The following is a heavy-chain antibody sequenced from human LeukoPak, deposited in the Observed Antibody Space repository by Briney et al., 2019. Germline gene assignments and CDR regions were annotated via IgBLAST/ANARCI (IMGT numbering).Heavy chain of an antibody. CDR2: ISAYNGNT. Sequence: ASVKVSCKASGYTFTGYYVHWVRQAPGQGLEWMGWISAYNGNTNYAQKPQGRVTMTTDTSTSTAYMELRSLRSDDTAVYYCARVMGAIADDAFDIWGQGTMVTVSS. D-gene: IGHD1-26*01. CDR1: GYTFTGYY. CDR3: ARVMGAIADDAFDI. V-gene: IGHV1-18*04. J-gene: IGHJ3*02.